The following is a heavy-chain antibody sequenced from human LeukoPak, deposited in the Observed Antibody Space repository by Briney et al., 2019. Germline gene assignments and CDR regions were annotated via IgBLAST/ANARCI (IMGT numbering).Heavy chain of an antibody. D-gene: IGHD6-19*01. V-gene: IGHV1-18*04. CDR2: ISAYNGNT. CDR3: ARDLNVAYSSGWTDY. CDR1: GYTFTSYG. Sequence: GASVKVSCKASGYTFTSYGISWVRQAPGQGLEWMGWISAYNGNTNYAQKLQGRVTMTTDTSTSTANMELRSLRSDDTAVYYCARDLNVAYSSGWTDYWGQGTLVTVSS. J-gene: IGHJ4*02.